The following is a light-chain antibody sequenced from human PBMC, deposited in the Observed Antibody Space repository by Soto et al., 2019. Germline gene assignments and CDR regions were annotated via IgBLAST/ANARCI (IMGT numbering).Light chain of an antibody. J-gene: IGLJ2*01. CDR2: SNN. CDR1: SSNIGSNT. Sequence: QSVLTQPPSAPGTPGQRVTISCSGSSSNIGSNTVNWYQQLPGTAPKLLIYSNNQRPSGVPDRFSGSKSGTSASLAINGLQSEDEADYYCAAWDDSLNGHVVFGGGTKVTVL. V-gene: IGLV1-44*01. CDR3: AAWDDSLNGHVV.